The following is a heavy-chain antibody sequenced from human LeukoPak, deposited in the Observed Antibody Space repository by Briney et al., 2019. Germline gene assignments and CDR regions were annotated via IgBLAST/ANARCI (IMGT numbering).Heavy chain of an antibody. D-gene: IGHD1-26*01. V-gene: IGHV1-2*02. CDR1: GYTFTGYY. CDR2: INPDSGGT. Sequence: ASVKVSCKASGYTFTGYYMHWVRQAPGQGLEWMGWINPDSGGTNYARKFQGRVTMTRDTSISTAYMELSSLRSEDTAIYYCARDNSVGDNAWWFDPWGQGTLVTVSS. CDR3: ARDNSVGDNAWWFDP. J-gene: IGHJ5*02.